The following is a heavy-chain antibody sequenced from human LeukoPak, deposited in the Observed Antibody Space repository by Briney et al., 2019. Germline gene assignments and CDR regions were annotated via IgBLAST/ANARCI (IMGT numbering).Heavy chain of an antibody. Sequence: RGESLKISCKGSGYSFTTSWIGWVRQIPGKGLEWMGIIYPGDGDARYSLSFQGKVTMSADKSNSTAYLQWSSLRASDTAIYYCARRGGSGWTGGFDYWGLGTLVTVSS. CDR3: ARRGGSGWTGGFDY. V-gene: IGHV5-51*01. D-gene: IGHD6-19*01. CDR1: GYSFTTSW. CDR2: IYPGDGDA. J-gene: IGHJ4*02.